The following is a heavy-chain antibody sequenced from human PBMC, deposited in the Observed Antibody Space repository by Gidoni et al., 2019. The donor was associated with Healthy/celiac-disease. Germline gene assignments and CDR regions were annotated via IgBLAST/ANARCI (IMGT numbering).Heavy chain of an antibody. CDR3: AHGLECSTDDAFDI. CDR2: MYWDDDK. J-gene: IGHJ3*02. CDR1: GFSLSTTGVA. Sequence: QITLKESGPTLVKPTQPLTLTCTSSGFSLSTTGVAVGWIRQPPGKALEWLALMYWDDDKRYSPSLKSRLTITKDTSKIPVVLTMTNMDPVDTATYFCAHGLECSTDDAFDIWGQGTMVTVSS. D-gene: IGHD6-13*01. V-gene: IGHV2-5*02.